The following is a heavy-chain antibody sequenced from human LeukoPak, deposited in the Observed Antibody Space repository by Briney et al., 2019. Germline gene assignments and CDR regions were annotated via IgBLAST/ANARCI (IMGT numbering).Heavy chain of an antibody. CDR1: GFIFGSHW. D-gene: IGHD3-22*01. CDR3: ARGPSTGYYYSSHYPY. J-gene: IGHJ4*02. Sequence: GGSLRPSCAASGFIFGSHWMSWVRQAPGRGLEWVANIKQDGSEKYYADSVKGRFSISRDNARNSLYLQMNSLRVEDTAVYYCARGPSTGYYYSSHYPYWGQGTLVTVSS. CDR2: IKQDGSEK. V-gene: IGHV3-7*01.